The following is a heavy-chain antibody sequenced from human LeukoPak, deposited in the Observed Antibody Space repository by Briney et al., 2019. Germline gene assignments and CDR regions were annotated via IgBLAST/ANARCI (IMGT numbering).Heavy chain of an antibody. D-gene: IGHD5-12*01. J-gene: IGHJ4*02. CDR3: AKGDYDYIEMGYFDY. V-gene: IGHV3-23*01. CDR2: IIGSSGDT. Sequence: GGSLRLSCPASGFSLTNFAMSWVRPAPGKGLEWVSLIIGSSGDTFYADSVNGRFTISRDNSKNRLYLQMNSLRAEDTALYYCAKGDYDYIEMGYFDYWGQGTLVTVSS. CDR1: GFSLTNFA.